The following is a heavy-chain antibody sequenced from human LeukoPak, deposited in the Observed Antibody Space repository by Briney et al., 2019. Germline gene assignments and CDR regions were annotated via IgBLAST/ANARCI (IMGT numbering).Heavy chain of an antibody. Sequence: GGSLRLSCAASGFIFSTYGMHWVPQAPGKGLEWVALIRYDGSNKYHADSVKGRFTISRDNSKDTLYLQMNSLRAEDTAMYYCAKGPEDYYGSRGAFDIWGQGTMVTVSS. CDR3: AKGPEDYYGSRGAFDI. CDR1: GFIFSTYG. V-gene: IGHV3-30*02. D-gene: IGHD3-22*01. J-gene: IGHJ3*02. CDR2: IRYDGSNK.